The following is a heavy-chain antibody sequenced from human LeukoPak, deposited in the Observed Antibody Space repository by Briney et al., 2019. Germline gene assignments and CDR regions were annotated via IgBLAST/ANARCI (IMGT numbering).Heavy chain of an antibody. V-gene: IGHV3-21*03. CDR1: GFTFSSYS. D-gene: IGHD3-22*01. CDR2: ISTSSSYI. Sequence: KTGGSLRLSCAAYGFTFSSYSMNWVRQAPGKGLEWVAFISTSSSYIYYADSVKGRFTISRDNAKNSLYLEMNSLKTEDTAVYYCTRRYNYDSSGYYYVRDAFDIWGQGTMVTVSS. J-gene: IGHJ3*02. CDR3: TRRYNYDSSGYYYVRDAFDI.